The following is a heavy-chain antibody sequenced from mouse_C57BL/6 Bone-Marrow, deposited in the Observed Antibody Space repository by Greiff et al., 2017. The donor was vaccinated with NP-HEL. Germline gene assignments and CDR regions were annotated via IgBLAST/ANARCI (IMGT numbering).Heavy chain of an antibody. D-gene: IGHD3-2*02. CDR3: ARKERGSGSLYYAMDY. CDR2: IHPNSGST. V-gene: IGHV1-64*01. CDR1: GYTFTSYW. Sequence: VQLQQPGAELVKPGASVKLSCKASGYTFTSYWMHWVKQRPGQGLEWIGMIHPNSGSTNYNEKFKSKATLTVDKSSSTAYMQLSSLTSEDSAVYYCARKERGSGSLYYAMDYWGQGTSVTVSS. J-gene: IGHJ4*01.